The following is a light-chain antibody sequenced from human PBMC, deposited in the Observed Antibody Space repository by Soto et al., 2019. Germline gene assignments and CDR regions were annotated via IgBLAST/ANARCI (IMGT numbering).Light chain of an antibody. Sequence: DIVMTQSPLSLPVTPREPASISCRSSQNLMHSNGYNYLDWYVQKPGQSPQLLIYLGSNRASGVPDRFSGSGLGTDFTLKISRVEAEDVGVYYCMQTLQTPTFGQGTKVDIK. V-gene: IGKV2-28*01. CDR2: LGS. CDR3: MQTLQTPT. CDR1: QNLMHSNGYNY. J-gene: IGKJ1*01.